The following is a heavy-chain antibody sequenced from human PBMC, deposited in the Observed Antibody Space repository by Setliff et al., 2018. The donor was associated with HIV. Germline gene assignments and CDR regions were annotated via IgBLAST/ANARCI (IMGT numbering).Heavy chain of an antibody. CDR3: ARDREYMDV. CDR1: GYTFTGYY. CDR2: INLNTGDT. V-gene: IGHV1-2*02. J-gene: IGHJ6*03. Sequence: ASVKVSCKASGYTFTGYYMHWVRQAPGQGLEWMGCINLNTGDTNYAQNLQGRVTMTTDTSTSTAHMELRSLRSDDTAVYYCARDREYMDVWGKGTTVTVSS.